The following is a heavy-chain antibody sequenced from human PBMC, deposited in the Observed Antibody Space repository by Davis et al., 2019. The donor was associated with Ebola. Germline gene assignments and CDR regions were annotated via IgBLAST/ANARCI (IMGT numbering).Heavy chain of an antibody. CDR1: GYIFTTYA. Sequence: AASVKVSCKASGYIFTTYALHWVRQAPGQRLEWMGWINAGHGNTKYSQKFQGRVTITRDTSASTAYMELSSLRSEDTAVYYCARDRFSHTVILDYWYFDLWGRGTLVTVSS. J-gene: IGHJ2*01. CDR3: ARDRFSHTVILDYWYFDL. CDR2: INAGHGNT. V-gene: IGHV1-3*01. D-gene: IGHD4-17*01.